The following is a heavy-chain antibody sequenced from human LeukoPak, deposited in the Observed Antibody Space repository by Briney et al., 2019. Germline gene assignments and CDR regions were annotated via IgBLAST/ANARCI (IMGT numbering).Heavy chain of an antibody. D-gene: IGHD2-2*01. Sequence: SETLSLTCTVSGGSIGSYYWSWIRQPPGKGLEWIGYIYYSGSTNYNPSLKSRATISVDTSKNQFSLKLSSVTAADTAVYYCARVATYCSSSSCSRLDWFDPWGQGTLVTVSS. J-gene: IGHJ5*02. CDR2: IYYSGST. CDR1: GGSIGSYY. V-gene: IGHV4-59*01. CDR3: ARVATYCSSSSCSRLDWFDP.